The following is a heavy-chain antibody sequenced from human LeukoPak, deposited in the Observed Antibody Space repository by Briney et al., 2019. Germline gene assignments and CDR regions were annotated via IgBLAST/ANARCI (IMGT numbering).Heavy chain of an antibody. CDR3: AREFDCGGDCYFFDY. D-gene: IGHD2-21*02. CDR2: IWYDGSNK. Sequence: GGSLRLSCAASGFTFSSYGMHWVRQAPGKGLEWEAVIWYDGSNKFYADSVKGRFIISRDNSKNTLYLQMNSLRAEDTAVYYCAREFDCGGDCYFFDYWGQGTLVTVSS. V-gene: IGHV3-33*01. J-gene: IGHJ4*02. CDR1: GFTFSSYG.